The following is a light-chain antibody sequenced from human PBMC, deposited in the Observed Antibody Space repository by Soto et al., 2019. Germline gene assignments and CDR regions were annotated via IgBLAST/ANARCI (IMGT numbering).Light chain of an antibody. CDR1: QSISSW. CDR2: KAS. CDR3: LQDFSFPLT. V-gene: IGKV1-5*03. Sequence: DIQMTQSPSTLSASVGDRVTITCRARQSISSWLAWYQQRPGKAPKFLIYKASRLESGVPSRFSGSGSGTEFTLTISSLQPDDFATYYCLQDFSFPLTFGGGTKVEIK. J-gene: IGKJ4*01.